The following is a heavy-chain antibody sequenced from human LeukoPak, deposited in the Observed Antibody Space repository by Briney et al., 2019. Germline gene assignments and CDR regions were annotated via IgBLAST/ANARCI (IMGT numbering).Heavy chain of an antibody. CDR1: GYTFSRFY. D-gene: IGHD3-10*01. J-gene: IGHJ5*02. V-gene: IGHV1-46*01. Sequence: ASVKVSCEASGYTFSRFYIHWVRQAPGQGLEWMGTINPSGGFTTYAQKFQDRVTMTRDTSTSTVYMELSNLRSEDTAVYYCARGRDGSGSLNWFDPWSQGTLVTVSS. CDR2: INPSGGFT. CDR3: ARGRDGSGSLNWFDP.